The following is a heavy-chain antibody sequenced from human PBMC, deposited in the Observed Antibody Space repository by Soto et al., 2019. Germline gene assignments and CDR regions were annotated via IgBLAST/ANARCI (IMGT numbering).Heavy chain of an antibody. V-gene: IGHV3-11*01. J-gene: IGHJ3*01. Sequence: PGGSLRLSCAASGFSFNVYYMTWIRQAPGSGLEWVASISILGDSTYYADSVKGRFTISRDNVKNSLYLQMDTLRAEDTAVYYCARDRAGTRTFPHNTLNLWGQGTTVAVAS. CDR2: ISILGDST. CDR1: GFSFNVYY. D-gene: IGHD3-9*01. CDR3: ARDRAGTRTFPHNTLNL.